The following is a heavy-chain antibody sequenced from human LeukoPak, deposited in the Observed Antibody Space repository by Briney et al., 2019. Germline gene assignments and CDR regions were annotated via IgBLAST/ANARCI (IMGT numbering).Heavy chain of an antibody. CDR2: IYYSGST. J-gene: IGHJ4*02. CDR3: ARQSSGWYSDPYHFDY. CDR1: GGSISSYY. Sequence: TASETLSLTCTVSGGSISSYYWSWIRQPPGKGLEWIGYIYYSGSTNYNPSLKSRVTISVDTSKNQFSPKLSSVTAADTAVYYCARQSSGWYSDPYHFDYWGQGTLVTVSS. D-gene: IGHD6-19*01. V-gene: IGHV4-59*08.